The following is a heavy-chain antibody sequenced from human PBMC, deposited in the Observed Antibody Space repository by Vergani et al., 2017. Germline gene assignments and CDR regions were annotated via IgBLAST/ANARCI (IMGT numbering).Heavy chain of an antibody. D-gene: IGHD3-22*01. Sequence: EVQLLQSGGGVIQPGGSVRLSCAASGFTFSACSMTWVRQAPGKGLEWVAAISARYPSTYYADSVKGRFTISRDKSKSMLYLQMNSLRAEDTAVYYCARLSYDTTPYLQGGYDCWGQGTLVSVSS. V-gene: IGHV3-23*01. CDR1: GFTFSACS. J-gene: IGHJ4*02. CDR3: ARLSYDTTPYLQGGYDC. CDR2: ISARYPST.